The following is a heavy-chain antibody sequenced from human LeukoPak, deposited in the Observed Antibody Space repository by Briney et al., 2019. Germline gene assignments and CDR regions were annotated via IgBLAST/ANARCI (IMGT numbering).Heavy chain of an antibody. CDR2: ISYDGSNK. Sequence: PGGSLRLSCAASGFTFSSYGMHWVRQAPGKGLEWVAVISYDGSNKYYADSVKGRFTISRDNSKNTLYLQMNSLRAEDTAVYYCAKDPGYSSGSSFFDYWGQGTLVTVSS. D-gene: IGHD6-19*01. CDR1: GFTFSSYG. J-gene: IGHJ4*02. V-gene: IGHV3-30*18. CDR3: AKDPGYSSGSSFFDY.